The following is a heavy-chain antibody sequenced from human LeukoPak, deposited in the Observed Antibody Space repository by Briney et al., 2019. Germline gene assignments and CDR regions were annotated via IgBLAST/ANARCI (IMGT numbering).Heavy chain of an antibody. D-gene: IGHD5-24*01. CDR3: AREQRWLQSLDY. Sequence: SQTLSLTCTVSGGSISNGNSYWNWIRQPAGKGLEWIGRIHTSGTTNYNPSLKSRVTISVDTSKNQFFLNLNSVTAADTAVYYCAREQRWLQSLDYWGQGNLVTVSS. CDR2: IHTSGTT. J-gene: IGHJ4*02. V-gene: IGHV4-61*02. CDR1: GGSISNGNSY.